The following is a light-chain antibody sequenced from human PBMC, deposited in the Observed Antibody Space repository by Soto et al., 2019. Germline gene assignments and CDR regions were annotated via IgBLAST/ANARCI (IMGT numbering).Light chain of an antibody. J-gene: IGLJ2*01. CDR1: SSDIGGYNY. CDR3: SSYAGTDIYVV. Sequence: QSALTQPPSASGSPGQSVTISCSGTSSDIGGYNYVSWYQRHPGKVPKLIIHEVNKRPSGVPARFSGSKSGNTASLTVSGLQPEDEADHYCSSYAGTDIYVVFGGGTKLTVL. CDR2: EVN. V-gene: IGLV2-8*01.